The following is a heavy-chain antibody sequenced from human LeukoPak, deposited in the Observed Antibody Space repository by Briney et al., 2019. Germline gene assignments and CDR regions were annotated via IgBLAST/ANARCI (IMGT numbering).Heavy chain of an antibody. CDR3: ARDPDGLRWFDP. J-gene: IGHJ5*02. CDR1: GYTFTGYY. Sequence: ASVKVSCKASGYTFTGYYMHWVRQAPGQGLEWMGWINPNSGGTNYAQKFQGRVTMTRDTSISTAYMELSRLRSDDTAVYYYARDPDGLRWFDPWGQGTLVTVSS. V-gene: IGHV1-2*02. D-gene: IGHD3/OR15-3a*01. CDR2: INPNSGGT.